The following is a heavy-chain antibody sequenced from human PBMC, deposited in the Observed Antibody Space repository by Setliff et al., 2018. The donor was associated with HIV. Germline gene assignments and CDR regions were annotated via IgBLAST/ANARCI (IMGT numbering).Heavy chain of an antibody. J-gene: IGHJ4*02. D-gene: IGHD3-22*01. CDR1: GYSFTSYG. CDR2: INPNNGGT. V-gene: IGHV1-18*01. Sequence: ASVKVSCKASGYSFTSYGVSWVRQAPGQGLEWMGWINPNNGGTNYAQKFQGRVTMTRDTSTSTAYMELRSLRSDDTAVYYCARDARYYYDSSGYYPFDYWGQGTLVTVS. CDR3: ARDARYYYDSSGYYPFDY.